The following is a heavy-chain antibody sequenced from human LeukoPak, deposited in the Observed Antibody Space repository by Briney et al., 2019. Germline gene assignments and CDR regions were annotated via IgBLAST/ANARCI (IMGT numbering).Heavy chain of an antibody. J-gene: IGHJ4*02. V-gene: IGHV4-34*01. CDR1: GGSFSGYY. D-gene: IGHD2-21*02. CDR2: INHSVGT. Sequence: SETLSLTCAVYGGSFSGYYWSWIRQPPGKGLEWIGEINHSVGTNYNTSLKSRVTISVDASKNQFSLKLGSVTAAATAVYYCARLFYGDQSGIEYWGQGTLVTVSS. CDR3: ARLFYGDQSGIEY.